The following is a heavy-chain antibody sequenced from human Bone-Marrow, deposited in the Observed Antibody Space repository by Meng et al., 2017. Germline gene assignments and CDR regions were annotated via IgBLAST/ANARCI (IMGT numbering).Heavy chain of an antibody. CDR3: ARQGFLEWLLYRGNWFDP. Sequence: QPQLQESGPGLVRPSEALSLTCSVSGGSISTSGYYWGWLRQPPGKGLEWIGSIYYSGSTYYNPSLKSRVTISVDTSKNQFSLKLSSVTAADTAVYYCARQGFLEWLLYRGNWFDPWGQGTLVTVSS. CDR1: GGSISTSGYY. J-gene: IGHJ5*02. CDR2: IYYSGST. D-gene: IGHD3-3*01. V-gene: IGHV4-39*01.